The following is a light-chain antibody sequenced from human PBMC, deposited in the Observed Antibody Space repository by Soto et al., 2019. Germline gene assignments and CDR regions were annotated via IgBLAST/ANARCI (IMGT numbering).Light chain of an antibody. CDR2: GVS. CDR3: QQYMSSVT. CDR1: QSVDSTF. J-gene: IGKJ1*01. V-gene: IGKV3-20*01. Sequence: EIVLTQSPGSLSLSPGERATLSCRASQSVDSTFFPWYQKKPGQAPRLLMYGVSKRATGIPDRFSGSGSGTDFTLTISRLEPEDFAVYYCQQYMSSVTFGQGTRVEIK.